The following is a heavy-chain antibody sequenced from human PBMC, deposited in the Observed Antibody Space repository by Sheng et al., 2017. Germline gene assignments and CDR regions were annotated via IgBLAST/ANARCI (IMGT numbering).Heavy chain of an antibody. J-gene: IGHJ4*01. D-gene: IGHD3-22*01. CDR1: GFTFSSYA. CDR3: AKEREIVLWGSGYSLDY. Sequence: EVQLLESGGGLVQPGGSLRLSCAASGFTFSSYAMSWVRQAPGKGLEWVSAISGSGGSTYYADSVKGRFTISRDNSKNTLYLQMNSLRAEDTAVYYCAKEREIVLWGSGYSLDYWGQGNPGHRLL. V-gene: IGHV3-23*01. CDR2: ISGSGGST.